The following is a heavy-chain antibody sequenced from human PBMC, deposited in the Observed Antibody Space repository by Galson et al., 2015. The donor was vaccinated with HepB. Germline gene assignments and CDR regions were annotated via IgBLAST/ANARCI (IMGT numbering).Heavy chain of an antibody. V-gene: IGHV6-1*01. CDR3: AYGVDV. J-gene: IGHJ6*02. CDR1: GDSVSSKSAV. CDR2: TYYRSGWYN. Sequence: CAISGDSVSSKSAVWNWIRQSPSRGLEWLGRTYYRSGWYNDYAVSVKSRISINADTSKNQVSLQLNSVTPDDTAVYYCAYGVDVWGQGTRVTVS.